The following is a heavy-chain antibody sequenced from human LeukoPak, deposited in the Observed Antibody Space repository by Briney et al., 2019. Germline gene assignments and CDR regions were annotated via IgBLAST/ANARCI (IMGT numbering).Heavy chain of an antibody. V-gene: IGHV3-23*01. Sequence: GGSLRLSCAASGFTFSSYAMSWVRQTPGKGLEWVSAISGSGGSTYYADSVKGRFTISRDNSKNTLYLQMNSLRAEDTAVYYCAMDSMIVVVIGQEFDYWGQGTLVTVSS. J-gene: IGHJ4*02. CDR2: ISGSGGST. D-gene: IGHD3-22*01. CDR1: GFTFSSYA. CDR3: AMDSMIVVVIGQEFDY.